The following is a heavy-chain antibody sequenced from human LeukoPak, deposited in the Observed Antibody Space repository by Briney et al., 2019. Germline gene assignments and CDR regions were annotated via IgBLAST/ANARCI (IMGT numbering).Heavy chain of an antibody. Sequence: GGSLRLSCAASEFTFSNYWMSWVRQAPGKGLEWVAVISYDGSNKYYADSVKGRFTISRDNSKNTLYLQMNSLRAEDTAVYYCAKDRITMVRGVVDYWGQGTLVTVSS. V-gene: IGHV3-30*18. J-gene: IGHJ4*02. D-gene: IGHD3-10*01. CDR2: ISYDGSNK. CDR1: EFTFSNYW. CDR3: AKDRITMVRGVVDY.